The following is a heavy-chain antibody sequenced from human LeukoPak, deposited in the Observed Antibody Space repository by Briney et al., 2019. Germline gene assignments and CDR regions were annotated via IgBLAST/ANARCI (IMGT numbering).Heavy chain of an antibody. J-gene: IGHJ4*02. CDR1: GFTFSSYG. V-gene: IGHV3-33*01. CDR2: IWYDGSNK. Sequence: SLRLSCAASGFTFSSYGMHWVRHAPGNGLEWVAVIWYDGSNKYYADSVKGRFTISRDNSKNTLYLQMNSLRAEDTAVYYCARASWGNDYWGQGTLVTVSS. CDR3: ARASWGNDY. D-gene: IGHD2-2*01.